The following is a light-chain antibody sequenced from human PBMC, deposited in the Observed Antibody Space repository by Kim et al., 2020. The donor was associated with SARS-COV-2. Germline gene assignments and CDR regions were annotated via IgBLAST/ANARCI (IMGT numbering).Light chain of an antibody. Sequence: DIQLTQSPSTLSASVGDRVTITCRASQSIGGRLAWYQQKPGKAPKLLIFDASNLESGVPSRFSGSGSGTECTLTISSLQPDDFATYYCQQYNSFWTFGQGTKVDIK. CDR1: QSIGGR. CDR2: DAS. J-gene: IGKJ1*01. V-gene: IGKV1-5*01. CDR3: QQYNSFWT.